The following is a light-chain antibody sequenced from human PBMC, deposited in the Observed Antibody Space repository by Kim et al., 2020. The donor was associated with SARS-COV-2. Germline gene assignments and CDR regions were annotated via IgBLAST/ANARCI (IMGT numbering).Light chain of an antibody. CDR1: KLGDKY. V-gene: IGLV3-1*01. J-gene: IGLJ1*01. CDR2: QDS. Sequence: SYELTQPPSVSVSPGQTASITCSGDKLGDKYACWYQQKPGQSPVLVIYQDSKRPSGIPERISGSNSGNTATLTISGTQAMDEADYYCQAWDSSTPVFGTGTKVTVL. CDR3: QAWDSSTPV.